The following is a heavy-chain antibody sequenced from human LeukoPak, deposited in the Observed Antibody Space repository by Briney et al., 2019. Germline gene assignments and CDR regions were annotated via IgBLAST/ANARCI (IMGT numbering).Heavy chain of an antibody. CDR1: GVTFSSYA. Sequence: GGSLRLSCEASGVTFSSYAMSWVRQAPGKGLEWVSAISGSGGSTYYADSVKGRFTISRDNSKNTLYLQMNSLRAEDTAVYYCAKGEGGYYDSSGPTWGQGTLVTVSS. D-gene: IGHD3-22*01. J-gene: IGHJ5*02. V-gene: IGHV3-23*01. CDR2: ISGSGGST. CDR3: AKGEGGYYDSSGPT.